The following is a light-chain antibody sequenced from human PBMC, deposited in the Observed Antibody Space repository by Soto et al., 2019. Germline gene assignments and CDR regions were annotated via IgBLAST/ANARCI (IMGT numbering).Light chain of an antibody. CDR2: YDS. J-gene: IGLJ3*02. V-gene: IGLV3-21*04. CDR1: NIGGKS. Sequence: SYELTQPPSVSVAPGKTARITCGGNNIGGKSVHWYQQKSGQAPVLVIYYDSERPSGIPERFSGSNSGNTATLTISRVEAGDEADYYCQVWDGDSDHWVFGGGTKLTVL. CDR3: QVWDGDSDHWV.